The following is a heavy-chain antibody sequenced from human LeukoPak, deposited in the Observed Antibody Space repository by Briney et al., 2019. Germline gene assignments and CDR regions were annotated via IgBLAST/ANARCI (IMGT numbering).Heavy chain of an antibody. Sequence: GGSLRLSCAASGFTFSSYSMNWVRQAPGKGLEWVSSISSSSSYIYYADSVKGRFTISRDNAKNSLYLQMNSLRAEDTAVYYCAKARTTMIVVATYYFDYWGQGTLVTVSS. J-gene: IGHJ4*02. CDR2: ISSSSSYI. CDR1: GFTFSSYS. CDR3: AKARTTMIVVATYYFDY. V-gene: IGHV3-21*04. D-gene: IGHD3-22*01.